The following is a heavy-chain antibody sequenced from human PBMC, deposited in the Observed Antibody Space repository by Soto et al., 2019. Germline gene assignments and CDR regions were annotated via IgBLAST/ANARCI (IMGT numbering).Heavy chain of an antibody. CDR3: AKDGDPRQLDP. CDR2: ISGSGVST. V-gene: IGHV3-23*01. CDR1: GFTFSSYA. Sequence: GGSLRLSCISSGFTFSSYAMSWVRQAPGKGLEWVSAISGSGVSTYYADSVKGRFTISRDNSKNTLYLQMNSLRAEDTAVYYWAKDGDPRQLDPWGQGTMLTVST. J-gene: IGHJ5*02. D-gene: IGHD7-27*01.